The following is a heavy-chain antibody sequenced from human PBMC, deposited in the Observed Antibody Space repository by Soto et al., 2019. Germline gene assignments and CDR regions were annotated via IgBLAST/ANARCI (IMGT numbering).Heavy chain of an antibody. D-gene: IGHD2-21*01. V-gene: IGHV1-18*01. CDR1: GYTLTSYG. CDR2: ISAYNGNT. Sequence: ASVKVSCKASGYTLTSYGISWVRQAPGQGLEWMGWISAYNGNTNYAQKLQGRVTMTTDTSTSTAYMELRNLRSDDTAVYYCARLIPPANWFDPWGQGTLVTVSS. J-gene: IGHJ5*02. CDR3: ARLIPPANWFDP.